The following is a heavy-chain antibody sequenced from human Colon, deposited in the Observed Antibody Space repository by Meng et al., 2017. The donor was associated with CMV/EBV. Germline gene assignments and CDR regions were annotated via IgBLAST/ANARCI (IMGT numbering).Heavy chain of an antibody. CDR1: GYNFSSYS. V-gene: IGHV1-2*02. Sequence: VLFGDAVKIPGARVKASVKASGYNFSSYSLHWVRQSPGQGLEWVGCMLPKTGVLDYAQKFRGRITLTTDTSITTAYMELSGLTSDDTAVYYCIRENWYYDYWGLGTLVTVSS. CDR3: IRENWYYDY. J-gene: IGHJ4*02. CDR2: MLPKTGVL. D-gene: IGHD1-1*01.